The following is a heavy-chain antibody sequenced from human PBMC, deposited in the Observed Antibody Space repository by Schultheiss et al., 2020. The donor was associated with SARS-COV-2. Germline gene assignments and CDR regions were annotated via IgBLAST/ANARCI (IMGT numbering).Heavy chain of an antibody. CDR3: ARDRAIIGATTGTFVEYFDD. CDR1: GFTFSSYW. Sequence: GGSLRLSCAASGFTFSSYWMHWVRQAPGKGLEWVSPLGTDGDSDYPGSVKGRFTISRDNAKSSLYLHINSLRAEDTAVYYCARDRAIIGATTGTFVEYFDDWGQGTLVTVSS. J-gene: IGHJ4*02. V-gene: IGHV3-13*01. D-gene: IGHD6-13*01. CDR2: LGTDGDS.